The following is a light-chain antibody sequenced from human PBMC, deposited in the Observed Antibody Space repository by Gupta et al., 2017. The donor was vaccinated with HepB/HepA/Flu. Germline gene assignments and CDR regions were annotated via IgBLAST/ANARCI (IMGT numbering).Light chain of an antibody. J-gene: IGKJ2*01. CDR3: MQGLQTPYI. V-gene: IGKV2-28*01. CDR1: QSLLGGDGHNY. CDR2: LGS. Sequence: GMTQSPLSLAVTPGEPASISCRSTQSLLGGDGHNYLDWYLVKPGQSPQLLIYLGSHRASGVPDRFSGSGSGTDFTLKISRAEAEDIGVYYCMQGLQTPYIFGQGTKLEIK.